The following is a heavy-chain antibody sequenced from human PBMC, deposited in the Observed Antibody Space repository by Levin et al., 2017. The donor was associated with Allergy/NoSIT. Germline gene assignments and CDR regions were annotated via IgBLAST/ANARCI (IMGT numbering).Heavy chain of an antibody. CDR2: IWYDGSHI. CDR3: ARVFEGGYLIDD. CDR1: GFTFSIRG. D-gene: IGHD1-26*01. J-gene: IGHJ4*02. V-gene: IGHV3-33*01. Sequence: PGGSLRLSCAASGFTFSIRGMHWVRQPPGKGLEWVAVIWYDGSHIYYADSVKGRFTISRDNSKNTLYLQMNSLRADDTAVYYCARVFEGGYLIDDWGQGTLVTVSS.